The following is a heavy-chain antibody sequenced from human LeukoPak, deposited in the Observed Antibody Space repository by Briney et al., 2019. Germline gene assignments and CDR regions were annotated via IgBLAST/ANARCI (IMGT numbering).Heavy chain of an antibody. J-gene: IGHJ4*02. V-gene: IGHV7-4-1*02. CDR2: INTNTGSP. CDR3: TKGAGYSSGFVDY. Sequence: GASVKVSCKASGYTFSSYAMNWVRQAPGQGLEWMGWINTNTGSPTHAQGFTGRFVFSLDTSVSTAYLQINSLKAEDTAVYYCTKGAGYSSGFVDYWGQGTLVTVSS. D-gene: IGHD6-19*01. CDR1: GYTFSSYA.